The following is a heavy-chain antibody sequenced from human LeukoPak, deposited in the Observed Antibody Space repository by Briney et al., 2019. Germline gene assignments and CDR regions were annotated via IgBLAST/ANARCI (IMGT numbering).Heavy chain of an antibody. V-gene: IGHV3-21*01. Sequence: GGSLRLSCAASGFTFSSYSMNWVRQAPGKGLEWVSSISSRGDDMYYADSVKGRFTISRDNAKNTLYLQMNSLRAEDTAVYYCARGDILTGSYFDYWGQGTLVTVSS. CDR2: ISSRGDDM. J-gene: IGHJ4*02. D-gene: IGHD3-9*01. CDR1: GFTFSSYS. CDR3: ARGDILTGSYFDY.